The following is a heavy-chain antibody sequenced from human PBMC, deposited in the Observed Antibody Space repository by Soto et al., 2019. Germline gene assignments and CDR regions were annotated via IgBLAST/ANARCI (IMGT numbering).Heavy chain of an antibody. CDR3: ARAGGGVRYDFWSGYPQDYYYYGMDV. D-gene: IGHD3-3*01. J-gene: IGHJ6*02. Sequence: GASVKVSCKASGYTFTSYGISWVRQAPGQGLEWMGGIIPIFGTANYAQKFQGRVTITADKSTSTAYMKLSSLRSEDTAVYYCARAGGGVRYDFWSGYPQDYYYYGMDVWGQGTTVTVSS. CDR2: IIPIFGTA. CDR1: GYTFTSYG. V-gene: IGHV1-69*06.